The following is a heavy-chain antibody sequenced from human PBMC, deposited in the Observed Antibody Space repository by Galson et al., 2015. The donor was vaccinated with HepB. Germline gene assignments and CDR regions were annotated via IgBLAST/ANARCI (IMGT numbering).Heavy chain of an antibody. D-gene: IGHD4-17*01. CDR3: ARVTYGDYELEFDY. V-gene: IGHV3-53*01. CDR1: GFTVSSNY. CDR2: IYSGGST. J-gene: IGHJ4*02. Sequence: SLRLSCAASGFTVSSNYMSWVRQAPGKGLEWVSVIYSGGSTYYADSVKGRFTISRDNSKNTLYLQMNSLRAEDTAVYYCARVTYGDYELEFDYWGQGTLVTVSS.